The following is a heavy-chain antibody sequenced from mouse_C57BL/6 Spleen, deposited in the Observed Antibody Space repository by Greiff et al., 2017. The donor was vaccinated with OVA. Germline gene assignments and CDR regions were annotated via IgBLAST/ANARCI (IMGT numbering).Heavy chain of an antibody. CDR2: IYPGDGDT. CDR1: GYAFSSSW. J-gene: IGHJ1*03. CDR3: ARATGYWYFDV. V-gene: IGHV1-82*01. D-gene: IGHD4-1*01. Sequence: QVQLQQSGPELVKPGASVKISCKASGYAFSSSWMNWVKQRPGKGLEWIGRIYPGDGDTNYNGKFKGKATLTADKSSSTAYMQLSSLTSEDSAVYVCARATGYWYFDVWGTGTTVTVAS.